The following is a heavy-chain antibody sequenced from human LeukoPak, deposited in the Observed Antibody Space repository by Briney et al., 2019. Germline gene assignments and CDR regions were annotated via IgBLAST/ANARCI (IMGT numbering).Heavy chain of an antibody. Sequence: GGSLRLSCATSGFTFSNYGMHWVRQAPGKGLQWVAIISYDGSNKYYADSVKGRFTISRDNSKNTLYLQVNSLRAEDTAVYYCAKDTGGNQWELGVWGQGTLVTVSS. CDR2: ISYDGSNK. D-gene: IGHD1-26*01. CDR1: GFTFSNYG. J-gene: IGHJ4*02. CDR3: AKDTGGNQWELGV. V-gene: IGHV3-30*18.